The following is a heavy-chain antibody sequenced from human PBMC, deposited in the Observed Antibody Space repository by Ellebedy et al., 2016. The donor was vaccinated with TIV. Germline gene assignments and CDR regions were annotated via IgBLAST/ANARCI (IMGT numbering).Heavy chain of an antibody. CDR1: GGSFSGYY. Sequence: SETLSLTXAVYGGSFSGYYWSWIRQPPGKGLEWVGEINHSGSTNYNPSLRSRVTIPVDTSKNQFSLKLSSVTAADTAVYYCARGPSYYDILTGYYRTTYYFDYWGQGTLVTVSS. CDR3: ARGPSYYDILTGYYRTTYYFDY. CDR2: INHSGST. V-gene: IGHV4-34*01. J-gene: IGHJ4*02. D-gene: IGHD3-9*01.